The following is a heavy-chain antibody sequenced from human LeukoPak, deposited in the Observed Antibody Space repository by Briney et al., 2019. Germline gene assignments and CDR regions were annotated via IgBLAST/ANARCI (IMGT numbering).Heavy chain of an antibody. D-gene: IGHD1-26*01. CDR1: GASISNYY. V-gene: IGHV4-59*08. J-gene: IGHJ4*02. CDR2: IYYSGTT. CDR3: ARSGSYGGHFDN. Sequence: SETLSLTCTVSGASISNYYCSWIRQSPGKGLEWIGYIYYSGTTNYNPSLKSRVTISVDTSKNQFSLKLTSVTAADTAVYYCARSGSYGGHFDNWGQGTPVTVSS.